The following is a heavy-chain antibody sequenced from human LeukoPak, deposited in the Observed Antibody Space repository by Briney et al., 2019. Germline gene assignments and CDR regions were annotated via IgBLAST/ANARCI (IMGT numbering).Heavy chain of an antibody. V-gene: IGHV3-30-3*01. CDR2: ISYDGSNK. CDR3: ARDPSRIVGAKGHFDY. Sequence: GGSLRLSCAASGFTFSSYAMHWVRQAPGKGLEWVAVISYDGSNKYYADSVKGRFTISRDNSKNRLYLQMNSLRAEDTAVYYCARDPSRIVGAKGHFDYWGQGTLVTVSS. D-gene: IGHD1-26*01. CDR1: GFTFSSYA. J-gene: IGHJ4*02.